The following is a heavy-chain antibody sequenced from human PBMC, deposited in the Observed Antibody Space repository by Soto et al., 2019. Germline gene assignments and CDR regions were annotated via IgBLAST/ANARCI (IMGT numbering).Heavy chain of an antibody. V-gene: IGHV3-49*03. CDR1: GFTFGDYA. CDR3: TRGETPTYYDFWSGDYFGY. D-gene: IGHD3-3*01. Sequence: GSLRLSCTASGFTFGDYAMSWFRQAPGKGLEWVGFIRSKAYGGTTEYAASVKGRFTISRDDSKSIAYLQMNSLKTEDTAVYYCTRGETPTYYDFWSGDYFGYRGQGTLVTXSS. CDR2: IRSKAYGGTT. J-gene: IGHJ4*02.